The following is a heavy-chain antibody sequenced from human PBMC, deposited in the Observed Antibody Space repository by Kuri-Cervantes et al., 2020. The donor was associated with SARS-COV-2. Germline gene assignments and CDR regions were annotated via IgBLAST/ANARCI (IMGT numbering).Heavy chain of an antibody. CDR1: GGSISSYY. CDR3: ARALYSNYEVYYYYGMDV. Sequence: GSLRLSCTVSGGSISSYYWSWIRQPPGKGLEWIGYIYYSGSTNYNPSLKSRVTMSVDTSKNQFSLKLSSVTAADTAVYYCARALYSNYEVYYYYGMDVWGQGTTVTVSS. V-gene: IGHV4-59*01. D-gene: IGHD4-11*01. J-gene: IGHJ6*02. CDR2: IYYSGST.